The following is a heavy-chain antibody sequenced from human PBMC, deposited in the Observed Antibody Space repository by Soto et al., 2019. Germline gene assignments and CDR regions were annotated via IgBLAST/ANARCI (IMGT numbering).Heavy chain of an antibody. Sequence: GGSLRLSCAASGFTFSSYSMNWVRQAPGKGLEWVSYISSSSSTIYYADSVKGRFTISRDNAKNSLYLQMNSLRDEDTAGYYCATSGGRGWRTVDDAFDIWGQGTMVTVSS. J-gene: IGHJ3*02. CDR1: GFTFSSYS. V-gene: IGHV3-48*02. CDR3: ATSGGRGWRTVDDAFDI. D-gene: IGHD3-16*01. CDR2: ISSSSSTI.